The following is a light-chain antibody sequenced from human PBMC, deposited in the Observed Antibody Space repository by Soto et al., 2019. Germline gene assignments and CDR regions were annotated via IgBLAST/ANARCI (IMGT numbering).Light chain of an antibody. CDR3: ASHTTTNSVI. J-gene: IGLJ2*01. Sequence: QSALTQPASVSGSPGQSITVSCTGTSSDIGAYSYVSWYQHHPGKAPKLMIYDVSNRPSGVPNRFSGSKSGNTASLTISGLQADDEADYYCASHTTTNSVIFGGGTQLTVL. CDR2: DVS. V-gene: IGLV2-14*03. CDR1: SSDIGAYSY.